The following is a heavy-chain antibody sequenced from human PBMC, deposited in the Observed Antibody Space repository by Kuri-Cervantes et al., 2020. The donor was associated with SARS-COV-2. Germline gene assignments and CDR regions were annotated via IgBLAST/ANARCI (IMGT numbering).Heavy chain of an antibody. CDR3: YTYYYDSSGYTDY. J-gene: IGHJ4*02. V-gene: IGHV4-34*03. CDR1: GGSLSGSY. Sequence: GSLRLSCAIYGGSLSGSYWSWIRQSPGKRLEWIGEVNHNGGANYNPSLRSRVTISVDPSKNQFSLKLSSVTAADTAVYYCYTYYYDSSGYTDYWGQGTLVTVSS. CDR2: VNHNGGA. D-gene: IGHD3-22*01.